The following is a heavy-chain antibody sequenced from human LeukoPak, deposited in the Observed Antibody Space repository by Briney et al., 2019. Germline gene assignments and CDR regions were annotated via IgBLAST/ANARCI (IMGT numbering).Heavy chain of an antibody. D-gene: IGHD5-24*01. V-gene: IGHV1-2*02. CDR2: INPNSGDT. CDR3: ARDNQRMSTIIQFDY. CDR1: GGTFSSYA. Sequence: ASVKVSCKASGGTFSSYAISWVRQAPGQGLEWMGWINPNSGDTNYAQKFQGRVTMTRDTSISTAYMDLSSLRSDDTAIFYCARDNQRMSTIIQFDYWGQGTLVTVSS. J-gene: IGHJ4*02.